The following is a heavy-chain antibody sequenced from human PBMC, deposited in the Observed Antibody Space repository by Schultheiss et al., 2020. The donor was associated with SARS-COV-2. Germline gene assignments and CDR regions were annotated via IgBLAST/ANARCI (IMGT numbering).Heavy chain of an antibody. D-gene: IGHD3-16*01. Sequence: GESLKISCAASGFTVSSNYMSWVRQAPGKGLEWVSVIYSGGSTYYADSVKGRFTISRDNSKNTLYLQMNSLRAEDTAVYYCAREGWGMGSYYFDYWGQGTLVTVSS. CDR1: GFTVSSNY. CDR3: AREGWGMGSYYFDY. CDR2: IYSGGST. V-gene: IGHV3-66*01. J-gene: IGHJ4*02.